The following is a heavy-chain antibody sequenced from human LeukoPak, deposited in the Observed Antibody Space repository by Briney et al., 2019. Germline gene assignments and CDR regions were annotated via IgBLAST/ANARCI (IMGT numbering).Heavy chain of an antibody. J-gene: IGHJ4*02. CDR1: GFTVITND. V-gene: IGHV3-53*01. Sequence: GGSLRLSCAASGFTVITNDMTWVRRPPGKGPGWVSVLYSDGNTKYADSVQGRFTISRDNSKNTLYLEMNSLSPDDTAVYYCARGVEPLAANTLAYWGQGTLVTVSS. CDR3: ARGVEPLAANTLAY. CDR2: LYSDGNT. D-gene: IGHD1-14*01.